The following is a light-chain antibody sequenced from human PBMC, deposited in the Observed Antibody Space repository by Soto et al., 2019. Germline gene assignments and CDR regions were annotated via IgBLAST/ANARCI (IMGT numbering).Light chain of an antibody. V-gene: IGKV1-33*01. J-gene: IGKJ4*01. Sequence: DIQMTQSPSSLSASVGDRVTITCQASQDISNYLNWYQQKPGKAPKLLIYDASNLETGVPSRFSGSGSWTDCNFTISSLQPEDIATSYCQPYDNLPPAFAGGTKVEIK. CDR1: QDISNY. CDR3: QPYDNLPPA. CDR2: DAS.